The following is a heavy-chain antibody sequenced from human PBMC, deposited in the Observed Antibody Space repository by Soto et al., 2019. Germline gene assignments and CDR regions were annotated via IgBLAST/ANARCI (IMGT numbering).Heavy chain of an antibody. CDR1: GFTFSAYG. Sequence: EVALVESGGGLVQPGGSLTLSCTTSGFTFSAYGMHWVRQASGEGPEWVAAIGHGFDTYYADSVRSRFTISINNAKNSFYLQMNSLRVADTAIVYCASRGDRIYWAQGSLVTVSS. J-gene: IGHJ4*02. CDR2: IGHGFDT. CDR3: ASRGDRIY. D-gene: IGHD3-10*01. V-gene: IGHV3-13*04.